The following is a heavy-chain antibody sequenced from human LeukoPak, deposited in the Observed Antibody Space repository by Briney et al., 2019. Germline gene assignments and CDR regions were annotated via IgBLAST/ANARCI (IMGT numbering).Heavy chain of an antibody. Sequence: ETLSLTCTVSGGSISSYYWSWIRQPPGKGLEWVSSISSSSSYIYYADSVKGRFTISRDNAKNSLYLQMNSLRAEDTAVYYCARDIEVAVAAPDYWGQGTLVTVSS. V-gene: IGHV3-21*01. D-gene: IGHD6-19*01. J-gene: IGHJ4*02. CDR2: ISSSSSYI. CDR3: ARDIEVAVAAPDY. CDR1: GGSISSYY.